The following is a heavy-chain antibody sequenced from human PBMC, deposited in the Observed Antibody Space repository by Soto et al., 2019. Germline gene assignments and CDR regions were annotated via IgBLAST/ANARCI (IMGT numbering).Heavy chain of an antibody. Sequence: QVQLVESGGGVVQPGRSLXLSCAASGFSFSSYGMHWVRQAPGKGLEWVAVILDDGSDKDYTDAVKGRFTISRDNSKNTLYLEMNSLRAEDTAVYYCARDDDYGDNGLDYWGQGTLVTVSS. V-gene: IGHV3-33*01. CDR3: ARDDDYGDNGLDY. CDR2: ILDDGSDK. D-gene: IGHD4-17*01. CDR1: GFSFSSYG. J-gene: IGHJ4*02.